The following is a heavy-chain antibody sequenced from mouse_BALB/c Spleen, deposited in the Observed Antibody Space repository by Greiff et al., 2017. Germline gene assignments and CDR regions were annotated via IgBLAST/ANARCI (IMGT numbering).Heavy chain of an antibody. CDR3: ARSYDYDRGVYYAMDY. J-gene: IGHJ4*01. D-gene: IGHD2-4*01. V-gene: IGHV5-9-4*01. Sequence: EVMLVESGGGLVKPGGSLKLSCAASGFTFSSYAMSWVRQSPEKRLEWVAEISSGGSYTYYPDTVTGRFTISRDNAKNTLYLEMSSLRSEDTAMYYCARSYDYDRGVYYAMDYWGQGTSVTVSS. CDR2: ISSGGSYT. CDR1: GFTFSSYA.